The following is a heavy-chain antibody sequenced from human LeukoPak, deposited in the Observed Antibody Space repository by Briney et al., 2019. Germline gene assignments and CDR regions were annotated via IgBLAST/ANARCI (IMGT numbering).Heavy chain of an antibody. V-gene: IGHV4-39*01. CDR3: ARHKWYYYDSSGYYLDN. CDR1: GGSLTSSSYY. J-gene: IGHJ4*02. Sequence: SETLSLTSTVAGGSLTSSSYYCGWLRDPPGKGLDWIGRIYYRRTTYYNPSPKTRVTISVDTSKNQFSLKLSSVTAAAKILYYCARHKWYYYDSSGYYLDNWGQGTL. CDR2: IYYRRTT. D-gene: IGHD3-22*01.